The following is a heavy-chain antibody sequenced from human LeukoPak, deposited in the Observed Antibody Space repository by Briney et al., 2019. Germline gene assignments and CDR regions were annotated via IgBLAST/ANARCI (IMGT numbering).Heavy chain of an antibody. CDR1: GGSISSGGYS. J-gene: IGHJ6*03. V-gene: IGHV4-30-2*01. CDR2: IYHSGST. Sequence: SQTLSLTCAVSGGSISSGGYSWSWIRQPPGKGLEWIGYIYHSGSTYYNPSLKSRVTISVDRSKNQFSLKLSSVTAADTAVYYCASYVGSVPYYMDVWGKGTTVTVSS. D-gene: IGHD3-10*01. CDR3: ASYVGSVPYYMDV.